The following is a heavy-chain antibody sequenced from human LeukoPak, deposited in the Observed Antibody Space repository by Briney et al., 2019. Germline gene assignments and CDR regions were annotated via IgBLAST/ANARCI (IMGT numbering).Heavy chain of an antibody. D-gene: IGHD7-27*01. V-gene: IGHV3-21*01. CDR1: GFTFRTYA. J-gene: IGHJ4*02. CDR3: AREEPGDLGQAFHY. Sequence: GGSLRLSCETSGFTFRTYAMNWVRQAPGKGLEWVSSMGGSGTSIYYADSVKGRFTISRDNAKNSLYLQMNSLRVDDTAVYYCAREEPGDLGQAFHYWGQGTLVTVSS. CDR2: MGGSGTSI.